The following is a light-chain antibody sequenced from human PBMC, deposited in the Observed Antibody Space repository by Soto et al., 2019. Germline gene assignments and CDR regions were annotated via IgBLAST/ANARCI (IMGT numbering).Light chain of an antibody. V-gene: IGLV2-8*01. Sequence: QSVLTQPPSASGSPGQSVTISCTGTSSDVGGYSYVSWYQQHPGKAPKLMIYEVSKRPSGVPFRFSASKSANTASLTVSGLQAEDEAYYYCCSYAGSNSWVFGGGTKLTVL. CDR1: SSDVGGYSY. CDR3: CSYAGSNSWV. CDR2: EVS. J-gene: IGLJ3*02.